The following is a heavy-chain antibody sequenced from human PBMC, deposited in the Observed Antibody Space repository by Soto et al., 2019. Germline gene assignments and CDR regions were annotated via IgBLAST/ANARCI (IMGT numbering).Heavy chain of an antibody. Sequence: GGSLRLSCAASGFSFSNYEMNWVRQAPGKGLEWVAYISSGGDTIHYADSVRGRFTVSRDNARNSLSLQMNTLRVEDTALYYRARDRAAGGYWGQGTLVTVSS. CDR1: GFSFSNYE. D-gene: IGHD6-13*01. V-gene: IGHV3-48*03. CDR3: ARDRAAGGY. J-gene: IGHJ4*02. CDR2: ISSGGDTI.